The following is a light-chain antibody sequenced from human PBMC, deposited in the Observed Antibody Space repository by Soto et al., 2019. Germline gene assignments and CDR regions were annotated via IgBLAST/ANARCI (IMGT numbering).Light chain of an antibody. CDR3: LQVHSFPIS. Sequence: DIQMTQSPSTLSASVGDRVTITYRASQTVSRWFAWHQQKPGKPPQLPIEQASTLESGVPSRFSGSGSGKGFPLPLNSLQPADYATYYCLQVHSFPISFGQGTRLEI. V-gene: IGKV1-5*03. J-gene: IGKJ5*01. CDR2: QAS. CDR1: QTVSRW.